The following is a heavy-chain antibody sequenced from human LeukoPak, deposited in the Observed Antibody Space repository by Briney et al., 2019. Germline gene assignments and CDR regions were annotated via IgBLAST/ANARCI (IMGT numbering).Heavy chain of an antibody. CDR1: GFNIEGHN. CDR2: IQHDGGRK. Sequence: GSLKLSCAASGFNIEGHNMHWVRQAPGKGLEWVSFIQHDGGRKWYVDSVKGRFTVSRDNSKNTLSLQMNDLRLKDTAVYYRAKDFGSGRYAFDIWGQGTIVTVSS. D-gene: IGHD3-10*01. V-gene: IGHV3-30*02. CDR3: AKDFGSGRYAFDI. J-gene: IGHJ3*02.